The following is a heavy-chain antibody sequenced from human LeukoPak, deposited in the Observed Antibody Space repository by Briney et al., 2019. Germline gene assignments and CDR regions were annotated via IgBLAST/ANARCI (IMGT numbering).Heavy chain of an antibody. CDR2: IRSKAYGGTT. CDR1: GFTFCDYA. Sequence: GGSLRLSCTASGFTFCDYAMSWFRQAPGKGLEWVGFIRSKAYGGTTEYAASVKGRFTISRDDSKSIAYLQMNSLKTEDTAVYYCTRGSDTAMVPGSYWGQGTLVTVSS. V-gene: IGHV3-49*03. J-gene: IGHJ4*02. D-gene: IGHD5-18*01. CDR3: TRGSDTAMVPGSY.